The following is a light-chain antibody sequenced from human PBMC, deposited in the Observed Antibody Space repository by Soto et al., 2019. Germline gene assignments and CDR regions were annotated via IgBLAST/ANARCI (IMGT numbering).Light chain of an antibody. CDR1: QSISNF. V-gene: IGKV1-39*01. CDR3: QQSFRTPYT. Sequence: DIQMTQSPSSLSAAIGDRVTISCRASQSISNFLNWYQHKPGKAPKVLISAASSLQSGVPSNFSVSGSGTDFTLTIRSLQPEDLATYYCQQSFRTPYTFGQGTKLEIK. J-gene: IGKJ2*01. CDR2: AAS.